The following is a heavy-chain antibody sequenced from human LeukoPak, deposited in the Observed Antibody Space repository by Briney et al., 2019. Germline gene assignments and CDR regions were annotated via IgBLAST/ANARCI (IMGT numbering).Heavy chain of an antibody. Sequence: PSETLSLTCTVSGGSISSYYWSWIRQPAGKGLEWIGRIYTSGSTNYNPSLKRRVTMSVDTSRNQFSLNLSSVTAADTAMYYCARDSGNWRQYDCWGQGTLVTVSS. D-gene: IGHD5-24*01. CDR2: IYTSGST. J-gene: IGHJ4*02. V-gene: IGHV4-4*07. CDR1: GGSISSYY. CDR3: ARDSGNWRQYDC.